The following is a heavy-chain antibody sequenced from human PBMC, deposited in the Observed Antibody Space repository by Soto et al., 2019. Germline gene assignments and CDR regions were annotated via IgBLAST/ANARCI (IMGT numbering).Heavy chain of an antibody. CDR1: GFSLTSRPMG. Sequence: QITLKESAPTRVKPTQPLTLTCTFSGFSLTSRPMGVGWIRQPPGKALEWLAFIYWDDDKRYSPSLRSRLTITKDTSGNQVVLTRTNTDPVDTATYYCAHRLSGYNWNGGYFDYWGQGALVTVSS. D-gene: IGHD1-1*01. CDR3: AHRLSGYNWNGGYFDY. J-gene: IGHJ4*02. V-gene: IGHV2-5*02. CDR2: IYWDDDK.